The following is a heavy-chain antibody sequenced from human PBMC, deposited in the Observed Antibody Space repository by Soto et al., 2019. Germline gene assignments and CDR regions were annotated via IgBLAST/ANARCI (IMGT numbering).Heavy chain of an antibody. Sequence: QITLKESGPTLVKPTQTLTLTCTLSGFSLNSNGVGVGWIRQSPGKALEWLAVVYWDDVKHYSPSLERRLTITKDTSETEVVLTMTNMDPVDTGTYYCAHNGSGDSPLDYWGQGILVTVSS. CDR1: GFSLNSNGVG. J-gene: IGHJ4*02. D-gene: IGHD4-17*01. V-gene: IGHV2-5*02. CDR3: AHNGSGDSPLDY. CDR2: VYWDDVK.